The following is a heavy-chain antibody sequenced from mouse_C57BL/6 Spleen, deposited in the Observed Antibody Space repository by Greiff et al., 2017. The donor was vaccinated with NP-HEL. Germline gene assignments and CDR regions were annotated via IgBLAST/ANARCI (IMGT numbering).Heavy chain of an antibody. CDR1: GFTFNTYA. D-gene: IGHD1-1*01. Sequence: GGGLVQPKGSLKLSCAASGFTFNTYAMHWVRQAPGKGLEWVARLRSKSSNYATYYADSVKDRFTISRDDSQSMLYLQMNNLKTEDTAMYYCVRGYYGSSPLFDYWGQGTTLTVSS. CDR2: LRSKSSNYAT. CDR3: VRGYYGSSPLFDY. V-gene: IGHV10-3*01. J-gene: IGHJ2*01.